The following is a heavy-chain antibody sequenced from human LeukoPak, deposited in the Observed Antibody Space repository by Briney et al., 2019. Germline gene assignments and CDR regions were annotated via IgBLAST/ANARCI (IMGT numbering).Heavy chain of an antibody. CDR3: ARDPDSSGYYDWFDP. CDR2: INHSGST. V-gene: IGHV4-34*01. D-gene: IGHD3-22*01. J-gene: IGHJ5*02. Sequence: SETLSLTCAVYGGSFSGYYWSWIRQPPGKGLEWIGEINHSGSTNYNPSLKSRITISVDTSKNQFSLKLSSVTAADTAVYYCARDPDSSGYYDWFDPWGQGTLVTVSS. CDR1: GGSFSGYY.